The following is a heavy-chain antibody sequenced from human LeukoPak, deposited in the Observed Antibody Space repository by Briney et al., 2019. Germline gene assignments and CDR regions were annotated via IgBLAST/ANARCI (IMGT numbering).Heavy chain of an antibody. Sequence: GSLRLSCEASGFTFSSYWMSWVRQAPGKGLEWVANIKQDGTERYYVDSVKGRFTISRDNAKRSLYLQMNSLRAEDTAAYYCGREHVAVDYWGQGTLVTVSS. D-gene: IGHD3-16*01. CDR3: GREHVAVDY. V-gene: IGHV3-7*01. CDR2: IKQDGTER. J-gene: IGHJ4*02. CDR1: GFTFSSYW.